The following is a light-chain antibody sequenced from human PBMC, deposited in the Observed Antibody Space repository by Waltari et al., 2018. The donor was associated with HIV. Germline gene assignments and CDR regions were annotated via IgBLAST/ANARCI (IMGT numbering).Light chain of an antibody. CDR2: DAS. J-gene: IGKJ4*01. CDR1: QGVSHH. V-gene: IGKV1-12*01. CDR3: QQANSFPHT. Sequence: DIQVTQYPSFVSASVGDKITSTCRSTQGVSHHLAWYQQRPGGAPHLLIYDASRLQDGVPSRFSGTGSGTYFTLTISDLQPEDFAMYYCQQANSFPHTFGGGTRV.